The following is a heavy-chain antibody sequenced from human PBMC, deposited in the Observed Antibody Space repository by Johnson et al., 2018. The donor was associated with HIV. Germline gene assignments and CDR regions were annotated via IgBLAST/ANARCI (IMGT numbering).Heavy chain of an antibody. D-gene: IGHD2-15*01. J-gene: IGHJ3*02. CDR3: AKEQLLRAFDI. V-gene: IGHV3-33*06. CDR1: GFTFSSYG. Sequence: QMLLVESGGGVVQPGRSLRLSCAASGFTFSSYGMHWVRQAPGKGLEWVAVIWYDGSNKYYADSVKGRFTISRDNSKNTLYLQMNSLRAEDTAVYYCAKEQLLRAFDIGGQGTMVTVSS. CDR2: IWYDGSNK.